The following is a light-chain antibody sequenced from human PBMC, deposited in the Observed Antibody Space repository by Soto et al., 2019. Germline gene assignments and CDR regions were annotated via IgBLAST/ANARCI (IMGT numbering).Light chain of an antibody. Sequence: QSPLTEPPLASLTPGHMVTISCSGSNANIGGNTVNWYQQLPGAAPKLRMYSNDQRPSGVPDRFSGSKFGTTASLAISGLQSEDEADYHCATWDDSLNATVFGAGTKVTVL. V-gene: IGLV1-44*01. CDR1: NANIGGNT. CDR2: SND. CDR3: ATWDDSLNATV. J-gene: IGLJ1*01.